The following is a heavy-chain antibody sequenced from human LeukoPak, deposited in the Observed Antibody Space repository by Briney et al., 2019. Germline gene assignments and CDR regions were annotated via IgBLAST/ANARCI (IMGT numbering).Heavy chain of an antibody. V-gene: IGHV1-69*05. D-gene: IGHD2-15*01. J-gene: IGHJ5*02. CDR3: ARDNSGGSTWWFDP. CDR1: GGTFSSYA. CDR2: IIPIFGTA. Sequence: ASVKVSCEASGGTFSSYAISWVRQAPGQGLEWMGGIIPIFGTANYAQKFQGRVTMTRDTSTSTVYMELSSLRSEDTAVYYCARDNSGGSTWWFDPWGQGTLVTVSS.